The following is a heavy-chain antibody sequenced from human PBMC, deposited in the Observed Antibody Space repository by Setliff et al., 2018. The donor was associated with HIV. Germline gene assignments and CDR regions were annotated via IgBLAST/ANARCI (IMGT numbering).Heavy chain of an antibody. V-gene: IGHV4-39*07. Sequence: KPSETLSLTCTVSGGSISSSNYYWGWIRQPPGKGLEWSGSIYHSGSTYYNPSLKSRVTISVDTSKNQFSLKLNSVTAADTAVYYCAREGWSDHYYYYMDVWDKGTTVTVSS. CDR1: GGSISSSNYY. CDR2: IYHSGST. CDR3: AREGWSDHYYYYMDV. J-gene: IGHJ6*03. D-gene: IGHD2-15*01.